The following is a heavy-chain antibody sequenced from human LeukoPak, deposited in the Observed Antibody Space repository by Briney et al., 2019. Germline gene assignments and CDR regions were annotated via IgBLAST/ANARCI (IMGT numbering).Heavy chain of an antibody. Sequence: SETLSLTCTVSGGSISSSSYYWGWIRQPPGKGLEWIGSIYYSGSTYYNPSLKSRVTISVHTSKNQFSLKLSSVTAADTAVYYCARQQCNGGSCYSRAIWFDPWGQGTLVTVSS. CDR3: ARQQCNGGSCYSRAIWFDP. J-gene: IGHJ5*02. CDR1: GGSISSSSYY. V-gene: IGHV4-39*01. CDR2: IYYSGST. D-gene: IGHD2-15*01.